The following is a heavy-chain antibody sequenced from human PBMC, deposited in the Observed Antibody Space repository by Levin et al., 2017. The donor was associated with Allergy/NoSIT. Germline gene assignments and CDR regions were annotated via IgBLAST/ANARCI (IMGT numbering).Heavy chain of an antibody. D-gene: IGHD3-3*01. CDR1: GGSFSGYY. CDR2: INHSGST. J-gene: IGHJ6*03. Sequence: SQTLSLTCAVYGGSFSGYYWSWIRQPPGKGLEWIGEINHSGSTNYNPSLKSRVTISVDTSKNQFSLKLSSVTAADTAVYYCARERISRYDFWSGYSPTYYYYYMDVWGKGTTVTVSS. CDR3: ARERISRYDFWSGYSPTYYYYYMDV. V-gene: IGHV4-34*01.